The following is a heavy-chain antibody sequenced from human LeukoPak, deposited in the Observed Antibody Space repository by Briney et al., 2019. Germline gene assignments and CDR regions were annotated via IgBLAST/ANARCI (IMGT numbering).Heavy chain of an antibody. Sequence: GGSLRLSCAVSGFTFSNHWMHWVRQAPGKGLEWVANIKQDGSDKDYVESVKGRFTISRDNAKNSLYLEMNSLRAEDTAVYYCARSLASVSSQWGQGTLVTVSS. D-gene: IGHD2/OR15-2a*01. V-gene: IGHV3-7*01. CDR2: IKQDGSDK. CDR3: ARSLASVSSQ. CDR1: GFTFSNHW. J-gene: IGHJ4*02.